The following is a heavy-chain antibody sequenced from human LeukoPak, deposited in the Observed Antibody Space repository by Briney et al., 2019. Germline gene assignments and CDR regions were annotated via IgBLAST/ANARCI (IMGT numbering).Heavy chain of an antibody. CDR2: IYYSGST. D-gene: IGHD5-24*01. CDR1: GGSISSSSYY. J-gene: IGHJ4*02. Sequence: SETLSLTCTVSGGSISSSSYYWGWIRQPPGKGLEWIGSIYYSGSTYYNPSLKSRVTISVDASKNQFSLKLSSVTAADTAVYYCARGRAGYNDWGQGTLVTVSS. CDR3: ARGRAGYND. V-gene: IGHV4-39*07.